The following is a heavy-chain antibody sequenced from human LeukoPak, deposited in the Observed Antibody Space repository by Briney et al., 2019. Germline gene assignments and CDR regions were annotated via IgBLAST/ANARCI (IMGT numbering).Heavy chain of an antibody. CDR1: GFTFSSYV. J-gene: IGHJ4*02. CDR3: AKDVSILGPYFDY. V-gene: IGHV3-30*18. Sequence: PGGSLRLSCAASGFTFSSYVMHWVRQAPGKGLEWVAVISYDGSNKYYADSVKGRFTISRDNSKNTLYLQMNSLRAEDTAVYYCAKDVSILGPYFDYWGQGTLVTVSS. D-gene: IGHD3-3*01. CDR2: ISYDGSNK.